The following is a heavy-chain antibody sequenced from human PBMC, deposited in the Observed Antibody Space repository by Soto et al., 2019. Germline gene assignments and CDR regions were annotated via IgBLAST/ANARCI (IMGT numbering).Heavy chain of an antibody. CDR1: GFTFSRYG. V-gene: IGHV3-30*18. J-gene: IGHJ4*02. D-gene: IGHD3-16*01. CDR3: AKDLGVDGNSVY. CDR2: IAFDGSRQ. Sequence: QVQLVESGGGVVQPGRSLRLSCAASGFTFSRYGMHWVRQAPGKGLEWVAAIAFDGSRQYYADSVKGRFTISRDNSKNTVVLQSNSLRDEDTAVYYCAKDLGVDGNSVYWGQGTLVTVPT.